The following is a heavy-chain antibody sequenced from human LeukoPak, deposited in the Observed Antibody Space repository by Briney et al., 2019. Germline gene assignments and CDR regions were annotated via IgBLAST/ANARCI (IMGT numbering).Heavy chain of an antibody. Sequence: SETLSLTCAVYGGSFSGYYWSWIRQPPGKGLEWSGEINHSGSTNYNPSLKSRVTISVDTSKNQFSLKLSSVTAADTAVYYCARGLDNENVPMVRGVLGYWGQGTLVTVSS. CDR3: ARGLDNENVPMVRGVLGY. J-gene: IGHJ4*02. CDR1: GGSFSGYY. V-gene: IGHV4-34*01. D-gene: IGHD3-10*01. CDR2: INHSGST.